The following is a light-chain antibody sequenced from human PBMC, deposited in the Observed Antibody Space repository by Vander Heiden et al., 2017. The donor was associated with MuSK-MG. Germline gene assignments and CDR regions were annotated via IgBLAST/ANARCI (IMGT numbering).Light chain of an antibody. CDR2: WAA. CDR1: QSVLYSSNNKDY. V-gene: IGKV4-1*01. Sequence: VMTPSPASLAVSLRAGATINSKSSQSVLYSSNNKDYLAWYQQKPGQPPKLLINWAATRESGVPDRFRGSGSGTDFTLTISSLQADDVAVYYCQQYYSTPLTFGGGTKVEIK. CDR3: QQYYSTPLT. J-gene: IGKJ4*01.